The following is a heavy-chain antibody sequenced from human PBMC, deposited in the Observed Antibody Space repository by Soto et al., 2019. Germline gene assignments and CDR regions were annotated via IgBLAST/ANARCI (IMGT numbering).Heavy chain of an antibody. CDR1: GFTFSSYD. J-gene: IGHJ4*02. CDR2: IGTAGNT. D-gene: IGHD3-3*01. CDR3: TRGLPSWSGFYIDY. V-gene: IGHV3-13*01. Sequence: GGSLRLSCAASGFTFSSYDMHWVRQTAGKGLEWVSAIGTAGNTQYPDSVKGRFTISRENDKNSLYLQMSSLRAEDTAVYYCTRGLPSWSGFYIDYWGQGTLVTVSS.